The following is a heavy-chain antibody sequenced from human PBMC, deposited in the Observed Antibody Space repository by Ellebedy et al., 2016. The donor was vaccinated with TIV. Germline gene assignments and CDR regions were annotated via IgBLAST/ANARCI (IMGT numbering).Heavy chain of an antibody. CDR3: ARGAGLLDK. V-gene: IGHV4-34*01. D-gene: IGHD1-1*01. J-gene: IGHJ4*02. CDR2: INHSGST. CDR1: GGSFSGYY. Sequence: MPSETLSLTCAVYGGSFSGYYWSWIRQPPGKGLEWIGEINHSGSTNYNPSLKSRVTISVDTSKNQFSLKLSSVTAADTAGYYCARGAGLLDKWGQGTLVTVSS.